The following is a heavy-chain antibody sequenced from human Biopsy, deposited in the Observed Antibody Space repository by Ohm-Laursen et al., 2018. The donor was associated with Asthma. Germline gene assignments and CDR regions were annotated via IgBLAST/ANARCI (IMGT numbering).Heavy chain of an antibody. Sequence: SLRLSCSASGFIFRGSNMFWVRQAPGKGLEWLAAISYDGMSEYYADSVKGRFSISRDDSKSTTDLQMSSLRDDDTAVYYCVKDTDEIRGYYTFEVWGQGTMVTVSS. V-gene: IGHV3-30*18. D-gene: IGHD3-22*01. CDR3: VKDTDEIRGYYTFEV. CDR1: GFIFRGSN. CDR2: ISYDGMSE. J-gene: IGHJ3*01.